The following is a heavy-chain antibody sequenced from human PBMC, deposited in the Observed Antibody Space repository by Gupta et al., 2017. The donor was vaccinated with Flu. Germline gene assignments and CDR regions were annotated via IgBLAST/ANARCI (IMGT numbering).Heavy chain of an antibody. J-gene: IGHJ4*02. CDR3: VREPALLDY. CDR2: INTKSGNP. CDR1: GYYFNSQG. V-gene: IGHV7-4-1*02. Sequence: SGYYFNSQGISWVRQAPGQGLEWMGWINTKSGNPTYAQAFTGRFVFSLDTSVTTAYLDVTSLKAEDTAVYDGVREPALLDYWGQGTLVTVS.